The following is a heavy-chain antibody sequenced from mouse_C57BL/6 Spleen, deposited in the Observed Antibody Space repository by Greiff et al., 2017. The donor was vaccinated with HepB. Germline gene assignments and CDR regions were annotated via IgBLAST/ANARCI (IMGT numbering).Heavy chain of an antibody. D-gene: IGHD2-4*01. CDR2: IDPSDSYT. CDR3: ARSYDYDGHFDY. CDR1: GYTFTSYW. V-gene: IGHV1-50*01. Sequence: QVQLQQPGAELVKPGASVKLSCKASGYTFTSYWMQWVKQRPGQGLEWIGEIDPSDSYTNYNQKFKGKATLTVDTSSSTAYMQLSSLTSEDSAVYYWARSYDYDGHFDYWGQGTTLTVSS. J-gene: IGHJ2*01.